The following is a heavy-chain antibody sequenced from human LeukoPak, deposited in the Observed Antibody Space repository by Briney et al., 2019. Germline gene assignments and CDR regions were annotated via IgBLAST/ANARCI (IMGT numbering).Heavy chain of an antibody. J-gene: IGHJ4*02. CDR1: GGSISSYY. CDR2: IYYSGST. V-gene: IGHV4-59*01. Sequence: PSETLSLTCTVSGGSISSYYWSWIRQPPGKGLEWIGYIYYSGSTNYNPSLKSRVTISVDTSKNQFSLKLSSVTAADTAVYYCARGRGSYWREYYFDYWGQGTLVTVSS. CDR3: ARGRGSYWREYYFDY. D-gene: IGHD1-26*01.